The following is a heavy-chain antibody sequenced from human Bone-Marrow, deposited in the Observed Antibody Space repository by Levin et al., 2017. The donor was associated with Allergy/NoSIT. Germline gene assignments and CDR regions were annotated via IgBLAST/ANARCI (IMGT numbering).Heavy chain of an antibody. CDR1: GYTFTGYY. D-gene: IGHD3-9*01. V-gene: IGHV1-2*04. CDR3: AKGHRLRYFDYYYDGMDV. J-gene: IGHJ6*02. Sequence: ASVKVSCKASGYTFTGYYMHWVRQAPGQGLEWMGWINPNSGGTNYAQKFQGWVTMTRDTSISTAYMELSRLRSDDTAVYYCAKGHRLRYFDYYYDGMDVWGQGTTVTVSS. CDR2: INPNSGGT.